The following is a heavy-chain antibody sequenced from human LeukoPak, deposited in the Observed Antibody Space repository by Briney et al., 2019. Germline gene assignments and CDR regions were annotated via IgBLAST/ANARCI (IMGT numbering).Heavy chain of an antibody. V-gene: IGHV1-46*01. Sequence: ASVKVSCKASGYTFTSYYMHWVRQAPGQGLEWMGIINPSGGSTSYAQKFQGRVTMARDTSTSTVYMELSSLRSEDTAVYYCARDKTTDYDFLEGDAFDIWGQGTMVTVSS. CDR3: ARDKTTDYDFLEGDAFDI. CDR1: GYTFTSYY. CDR2: INPSGGST. D-gene: IGHD3-3*01. J-gene: IGHJ3*02.